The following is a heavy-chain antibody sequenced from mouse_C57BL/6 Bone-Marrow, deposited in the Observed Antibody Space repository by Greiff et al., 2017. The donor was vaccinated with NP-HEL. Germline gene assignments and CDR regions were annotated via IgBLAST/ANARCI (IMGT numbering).Heavy chain of an antibody. CDR2: IFPGSGST. CDR3: AREGNYYYGSSSYFDV. V-gene: IGHV1-56*01. J-gene: IGHJ1*03. D-gene: IGHD1-1*01. CDR1: GYTFTSHW. Sequence: QVQLQQSGPELVRPGASVKISCKAPGYTFTSHWMQWVRQRPGQGLEWIGEIFPGSGSTYYNEKFKGKATLTVATSPSTAYMQLSSLTSEDSAVYFCAREGNYYYGSSSYFDVWGTGTTVTVSS.